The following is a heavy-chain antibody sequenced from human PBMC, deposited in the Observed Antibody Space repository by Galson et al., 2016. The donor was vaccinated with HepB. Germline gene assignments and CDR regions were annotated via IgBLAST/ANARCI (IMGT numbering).Heavy chain of an antibody. D-gene: IGHD2-2*01. Sequence: SLSLSCAASGFTFSIHDMHWVRQATGKGLEWVSAIETSGATYYPDSVKGRFTISRENGKNSLYLQMDSLRAGDTAVYYCTRGKSLWTMPWNYGLDVWGKGTTVTVSS. CDR1: GFTFSIHD. CDR2: IETSGAT. CDR3: TRGKSLWTMPWNYGLDV. J-gene: IGHJ6*04. V-gene: IGHV3-13*01.